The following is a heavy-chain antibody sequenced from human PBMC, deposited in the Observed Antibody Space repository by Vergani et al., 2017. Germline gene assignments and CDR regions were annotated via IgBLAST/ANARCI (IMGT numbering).Heavy chain of an antibody. V-gene: IGHV2-70*15. CDR1: GFSLSTSGMC. D-gene: IGHD2/OR15-2a*01. Sequence: QVPLRESDPALVKPTQTLTLTCTFSGFSLSTSGMCVNWIRQPPGKALEWLARIDWDDDKYYSTSLKTRLTISKDTSKNQVVLIMTNMDPVDTATYYCARNRNRYYGMDVWGQGATVTVSS. CDR2: IDWDDDK. J-gene: IGHJ6*02. CDR3: ARNRNRYYGMDV.